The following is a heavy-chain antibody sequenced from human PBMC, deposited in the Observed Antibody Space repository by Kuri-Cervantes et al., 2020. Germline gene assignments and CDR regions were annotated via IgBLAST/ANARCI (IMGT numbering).Heavy chain of an antibody. CDR1: GGSISSGGYS. CDR3: ARVGGVAAMAFDI. V-gene: IGHV4-30-2*01. Sequence: SQTLSLTCAVSGGSISSGGYSWSWIRQPPGKGLEWIGYIYLSGSTYYNPSLKSRVTISVDRSKNQFSLKLSSVTAADTAVYYCARVGGVAAMAFDIWGQGTMVTVSS. D-gene: IGHD2-15*01. J-gene: IGHJ3*02. CDR2: IYLSGST.